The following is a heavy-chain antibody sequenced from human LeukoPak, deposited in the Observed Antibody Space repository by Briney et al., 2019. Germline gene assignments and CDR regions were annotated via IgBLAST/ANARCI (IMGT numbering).Heavy chain of an antibody. CDR1: GYTFTGYY. J-gene: IGHJ3*02. CDR2: MNPNSGNT. V-gene: IGHV1-8*02. Sequence: EASVKVSCKASGYTFTGYYMHWVRQAPGQGLEWMGWMNPNSGNTGYAQKFQGRVTMTRNTSISTAYMEPSSLRSEDTAVYYCARAAVGGAFDIWGQGTMVTVSS. CDR3: ARAAVGGAFDI.